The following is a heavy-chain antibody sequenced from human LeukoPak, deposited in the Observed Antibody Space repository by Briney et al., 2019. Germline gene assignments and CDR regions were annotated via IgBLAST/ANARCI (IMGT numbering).Heavy chain of an antibody. CDR3: AGIVVVPAATSSFDY. V-gene: IGHV4-30-2*01. CDR1: GGSISSGGHY. CDR2: IYHSGST. Sequence: SQTLSLTCTVSGGSISSGGHYWGWIRQPPGKGLEWIGYIYHSGSTYYNSSLKSRVTISVDRSKNQFSLKLSSVTAADTAVYYCAGIVVVPAATSSFDYWGQGTLVTVSS. D-gene: IGHD2-2*01. J-gene: IGHJ4*02.